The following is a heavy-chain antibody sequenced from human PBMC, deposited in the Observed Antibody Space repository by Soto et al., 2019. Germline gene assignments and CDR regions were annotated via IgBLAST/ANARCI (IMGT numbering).Heavy chain of an antibody. V-gene: IGHV3-30*18. CDR1: GFTFKTYG. Sequence: QVQLVESGGGVVQPGRSLRLSCGVSGFTFKTYGMHWVRQAPGKGLEWGAVISDDGNHKFYLDSVKGRFTVSRDNSRNTLYLQMDSLRPEDTAVYFCAKKACSAGSCYDNFESWGQGTLVTVSS. CDR3: AKKACSAGSCYDNFES. D-gene: IGHD2-15*01. J-gene: IGHJ4*02. CDR2: ISDDGNHK.